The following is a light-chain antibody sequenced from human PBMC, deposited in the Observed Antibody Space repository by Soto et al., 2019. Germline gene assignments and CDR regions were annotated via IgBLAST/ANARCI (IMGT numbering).Light chain of an antibody. Sequence: QSALTQPASVSASPGQSITISCTGTSSDVGDSKYVSWYQQHPCKAPKLMIYEVSNRPSGISNRFSGSKSGSTASLTISGLQAEDEADYYCSSYTSSSTLAYVFGTGTKVTVL. J-gene: IGLJ1*01. CDR3: SSYTSSSTLAYV. CDR2: EVS. V-gene: IGLV2-14*01. CDR1: SSDVGDSKY.